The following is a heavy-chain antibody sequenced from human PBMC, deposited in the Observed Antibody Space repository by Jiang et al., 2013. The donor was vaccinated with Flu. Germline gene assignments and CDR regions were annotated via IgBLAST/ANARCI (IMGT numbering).Heavy chain of an antibody. J-gene: IGHJ4*02. CDR3: ATLRGSSYDTYLADY. D-gene: IGHD3-10*01. CDR1: GFSFSYYR. Sequence: QLVESGGGVVQPGGSLRLSCEASGFSFSYYRMHWVRQAPGKGLEWLASLWHDGSNAFYADSVRGRFTISRDNSRNTLYLQMNSLRPEDTAVYYCATLRGSSYDTYLADYWGQGTLVTVSS. CDR2: LWHDGSNA. V-gene: IGHV3-30*02.